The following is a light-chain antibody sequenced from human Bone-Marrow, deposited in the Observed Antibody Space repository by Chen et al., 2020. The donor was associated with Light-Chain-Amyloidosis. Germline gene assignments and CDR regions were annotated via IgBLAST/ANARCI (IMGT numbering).Light chain of an antibody. V-gene: IGKV4-1*01. Sequence: DIVMNQSPDSLAVSLGERATINCKSSQSVLYSSNNKDSLAWYQQKPGQPPKLVIYWASVRESGVPDRCSGSGSGTDFTLTISILQAEDVAVYYCQQYYATPLTFGGGTKVHIK. CDR1: QSVLYSSNNKDS. CDR2: WAS. J-gene: IGKJ4*01. CDR3: QQYYATPLT.